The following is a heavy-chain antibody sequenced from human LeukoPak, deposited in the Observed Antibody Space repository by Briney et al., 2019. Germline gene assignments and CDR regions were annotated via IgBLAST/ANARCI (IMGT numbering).Heavy chain of an antibody. CDR3: AKHEGSYFDKSGYTFEY. CDR2: IYYSGST. J-gene: IGHJ4*02. V-gene: IGHV4-39*01. D-gene: IGHD3-22*01. CDR1: GGSISSSSYY. Sequence: SETLSLTCTVSGGSISSSSYYWGWIRQPPGKGLEWIGSIYYSGSTYYNPSLKSRVTISVDTSKNQFSLKLSSVTAADTAVYYCAKHEGSYFDKSGYTFEYWGQGTLVTVSS.